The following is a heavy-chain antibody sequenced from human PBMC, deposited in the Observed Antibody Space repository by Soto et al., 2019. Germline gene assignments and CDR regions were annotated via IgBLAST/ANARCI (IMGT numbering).Heavy chain of an antibody. CDR3: TRHLAPPSRRSFDI. CDR1: GYTFTAYY. V-gene: IGHV1-2*02. Sequence: ASVKVSCKASGYTFTAYYVNWVRQAPGQGLEWMGWTNPNGGEENVAQKFQDRFTMTSDTSVSTAYMELSSLRSADTAMYFCTRHLAPPSRRSFDIWGQGTWVTVSS. D-gene: IGHD6-13*01. J-gene: IGHJ3*02. CDR2: TNPNGGEE.